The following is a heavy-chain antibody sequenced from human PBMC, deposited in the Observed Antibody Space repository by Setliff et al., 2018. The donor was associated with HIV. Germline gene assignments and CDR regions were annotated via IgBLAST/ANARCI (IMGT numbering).Heavy chain of an antibody. Sequence: EASVKVSCKASGYTFTSYGMNWVRQAPGQGLERMGWTYIGATNYAQKFRDRLTVTTDTSTSTAYMELSSLRSEDTAVYYCARGQKMYFMITMLGGYYYYHMDVWG. CDR1: GYTFTSYG. D-gene: IGHD3-10*02. CDR2: TYIGAT. J-gene: IGHJ6*01. CDR3: ARGQKMYFMITMLGGYYYYHMDV. V-gene: IGHV1-18*04.